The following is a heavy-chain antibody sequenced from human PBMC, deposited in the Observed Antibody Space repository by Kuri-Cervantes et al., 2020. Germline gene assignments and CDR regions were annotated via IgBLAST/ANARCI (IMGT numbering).Heavy chain of an antibody. CDR1: GFAFGSYG. V-gene: IGHV3-30*02. D-gene: IGHD2-21*02. CDR2: IWYDGSNK. J-gene: IGHJ4*02. Sequence: GGSLRLSCVASGFAFGSYGMHWVRQAPGKGLEWVAVIWYDGSNKNYADSVKGRFTISRDNSKNTLYLQMNSLRAEDTAVYYFAKVERKIVVVTAALDYWGQGTLVTVSS. CDR3: AKVERKIVVVTAALDY.